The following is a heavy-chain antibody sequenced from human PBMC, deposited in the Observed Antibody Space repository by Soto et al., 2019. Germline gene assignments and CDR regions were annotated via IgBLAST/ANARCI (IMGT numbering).Heavy chain of an antibody. J-gene: IGHJ6*02. Sequence: SVKVSCKASGGTFSSYAISWVRQAPGQGLEWMGGIIPIFGTANYAQKFQGRVTITADESTSTAYMELSSLRSEDTAVYYCASRYYYDSSGYRSLPYYYGMDVWGQGTTVTVSS. CDR1: GGTFSSYA. D-gene: IGHD3-22*01. CDR2: IIPIFGTA. CDR3: ASRYYYDSSGYRSLPYYYGMDV. V-gene: IGHV1-69*13.